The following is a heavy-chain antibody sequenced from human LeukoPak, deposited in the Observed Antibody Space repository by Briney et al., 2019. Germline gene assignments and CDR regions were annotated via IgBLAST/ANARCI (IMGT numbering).Heavy chain of an antibody. V-gene: IGHV1-2*02. CDR2: INPNSGGT. CDR1: GYTFTGYY. Sequence: ASVKVSCKASGYTFTGYYMHWVRQAPGQGLEWMGWINPNSGGTNYAQKFQGRVTMTRDTSISTAYMELSRLRSDDTAVYYCARGGYGYCSGGSCHLDYWGQGTLVTVSS. CDR3: ARGGYGYCSGGSCHLDY. J-gene: IGHJ4*02. D-gene: IGHD2-15*01.